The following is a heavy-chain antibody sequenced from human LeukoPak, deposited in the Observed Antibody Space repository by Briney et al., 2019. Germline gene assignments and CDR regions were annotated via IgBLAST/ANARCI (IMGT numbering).Heavy chain of an antibody. V-gene: IGHV1-18*01. CDR1: GYTFTSYG. CDR2: ISAYNGNT. D-gene: IGHD3-16*02. Sequence: ASVKVSCKASGYTFTSYGISWVRRAPGQGLEWMGWISAYNGNTNYAQKLQGRVTMTTDTSTSTAYMELRSLRSDDTAVYYCARDTIMITFGGVIVMGAFDIWGQGTMVTVSS. CDR3: ARDTIMITFGGVIVMGAFDI. J-gene: IGHJ3*02.